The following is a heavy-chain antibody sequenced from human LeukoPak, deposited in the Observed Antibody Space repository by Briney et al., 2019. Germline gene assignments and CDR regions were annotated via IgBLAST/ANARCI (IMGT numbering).Heavy chain of an antibody. CDR1: GFSLSTSGMC. CDR3: ARFTTVTTPYVDY. D-gene: IGHD4-17*01. Sequence: ESGPTLVNPTQTLTLTCTFSGFSLSTSGMCVSWILQPPGKALEWLARIDWDDDKYYRTSLKTRLTISKDTSKNQVVLRMTNMDPVDTATYYCARFTTVTTPYVDYWGQGTLVTVSS. V-gene: IGHV2-70*11. CDR2: IDWDDDK. J-gene: IGHJ4*02.